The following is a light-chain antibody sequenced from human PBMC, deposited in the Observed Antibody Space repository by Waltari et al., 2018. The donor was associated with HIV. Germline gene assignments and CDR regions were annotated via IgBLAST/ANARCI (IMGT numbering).Light chain of an antibody. CDR2: EVS. CDR1: SSDVGGYNL. V-gene: IGLV2-23*02. J-gene: IGLJ2*01. CDR3: CAYAGSTTYVI. Sequence: QSALTQPASVSGSPGQSITISCTGTSSDVGGYNLVSWYQQHPGKAPKLMIYEVSKRPSGVSKRFSGSKSGKTASLTISGLQAEDEADYYCCAYAGSTTYVIFGGGTKLTVL.